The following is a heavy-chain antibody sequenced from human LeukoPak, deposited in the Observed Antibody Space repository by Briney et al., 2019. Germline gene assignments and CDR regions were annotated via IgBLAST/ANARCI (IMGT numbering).Heavy chain of an antibody. J-gene: IGHJ4*02. Sequence: GGSLRLSCAASGFTFSSYAMNWVRQAPGKGLEWVANIKEDGSERYYVDSVKGRFTISRDNAKNSLYLQMNSLRAEDTAVYYCATYDYWGQGTLVTVSS. CDR1: GFTFSSYA. CDR3: ATYDY. V-gene: IGHV3-7*01. CDR2: IKEDGSER.